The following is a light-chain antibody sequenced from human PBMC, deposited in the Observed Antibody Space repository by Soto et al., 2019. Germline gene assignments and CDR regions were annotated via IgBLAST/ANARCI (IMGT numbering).Light chain of an antibody. CDR2: EVT. V-gene: IGLV2-14*01. CDR3: TSYARSGYV. J-gene: IGLJ1*01. Sequence: QSALTQPASVSWSPGQSITISCTGTSSDIYDYKYVSWYQQHPGKAPKLIIYEVTRRPSGVSDRFSGSKSGNTASLTISGLQAEDEADYYCTSYARSGYVFGTGTKVTIL. CDR1: SSDIYDYKY.